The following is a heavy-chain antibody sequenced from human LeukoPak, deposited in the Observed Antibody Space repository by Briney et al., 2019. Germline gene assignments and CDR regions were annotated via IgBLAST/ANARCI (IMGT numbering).Heavy chain of an antibody. Sequence: HTGGSLRLSCAASRFTFTSYEMNTVRQAPGKGLEWVPYISSNSNTIYYADSVKGRFTISRDNAKNALYLQMNSLRAGDTAVYYCARDPYYGDYVVWGQGTLVTVSS. CDR3: ARDPYYGDYVV. CDR2: ISSNSNTI. CDR1: RFTFTSYE. J-gene: IGHJ4*02. V-gene: IGHV3-48*03. D-gene: IGHD4-17*01.